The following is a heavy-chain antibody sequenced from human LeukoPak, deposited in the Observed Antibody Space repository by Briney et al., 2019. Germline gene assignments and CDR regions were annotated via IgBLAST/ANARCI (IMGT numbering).Heavy chain of an antibody. CDR2: IHSSGST. V-gene: IGHV4-4*07. CDR3: ARDTRTAQGFDY. CDR1: GGSTNIDY. D-gene: IGHD2-15*01. Sequence: SETLSLTCTISGGSTNIDYWSWIRQPAGKGLEWLGRIHSSGSTDQNPSLNSRLTVSLDTSQNHFSLSLSAVTAADTAIYYCARDTRTAQGFDYWGQGILVTVSS. J-gene: IGHJ4*02.